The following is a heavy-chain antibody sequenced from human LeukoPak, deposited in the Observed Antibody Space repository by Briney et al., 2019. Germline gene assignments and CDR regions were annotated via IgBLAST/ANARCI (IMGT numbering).Heavy chain of an antibody. V-gene: IGHV3-48*01. CDR2: ISSSSSTI. D-gene: IGHD5-24*01. CDR3: ARWMSGSNWGFDH. CDR1: GFTFSSYS. Sequence: GGSLRLSCAASGFTFSSYSMNWVRQAPGKGLEWVSYISSSSSTIYYTDSVKGRFTISRDNAKNSLYLQMNSLRADDTALYYCARWMSGSNWGFDHWGQGTLVTVSS. J-gene: IGHJ4*02.